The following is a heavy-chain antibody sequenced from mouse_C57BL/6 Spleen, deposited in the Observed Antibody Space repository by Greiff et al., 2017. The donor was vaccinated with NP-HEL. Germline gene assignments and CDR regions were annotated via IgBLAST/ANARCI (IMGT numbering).Heavy chain of an antibody. CDR2: FHPYNDDT. Sequence: VQLQQSGAELVKPGASVKMSCKASGYTFTTYPIEWMKQNPGQSLEWIGNFHPYNDDTKYNEKFKGKATLTVEKSSSTVYLELSRLTSDDSAVYYCARRAPYYYGSSHFDYWGKGTTLTVSS. CDR3: ARRAPYYYGSSHFDY. CDR1: GYTFTTYP. D-gene: IGHD1-1*01. J-gene: IGHJ2*01. V-gene: IGHV1-47*01.